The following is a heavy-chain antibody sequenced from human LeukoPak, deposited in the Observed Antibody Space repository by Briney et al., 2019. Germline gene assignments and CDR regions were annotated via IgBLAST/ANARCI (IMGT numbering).Heavy chain of an antibody. CDR1: GDSISSGDYH. Sequence: SETLSLTCTVSGDSISSGDYHWSWIRQTPGMGLEWIGYVYYSGSTYCNPTLKSRATIAVDTYKNQFSLKLSSVTAADTAVYASARGSGAVDRWGQGTLVTVSS. CDR2: VYYSGST. D-gene: IGHD1-26*01. CDR3: ARGSGAVDR. V-gene: IGHV4-30-4*08. J-gene: IGHJ5*02.